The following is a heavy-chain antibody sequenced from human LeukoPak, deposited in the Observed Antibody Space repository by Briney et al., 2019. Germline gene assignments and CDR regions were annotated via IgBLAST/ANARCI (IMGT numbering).Heavy chain of an antibody. V-gene: IGHV4-34*01. CDR3: ARGGGKQLARKV. Sequence: PSETLSLTCAVYGGSFSGYYWSWIRQPPGKGLEWIGEINHSGSTNCNPSLESRVTISVDTSKNQFSLKLSSVTAADTAVYYCARGGGKQLARKVWGQGTLVTVSS. J-gene: IGHJ4*02. CDR1: GGSFSGYY. CDR2: INHSGST. D-gene: IGHD6-6*01.